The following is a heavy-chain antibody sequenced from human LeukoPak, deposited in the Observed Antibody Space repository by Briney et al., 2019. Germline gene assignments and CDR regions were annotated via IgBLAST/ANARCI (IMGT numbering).Heavy chain of an antibody. CDR2: IYYSGST. D-gene: IGHD3-10*01. CDR1: GGSISSYY. CDR3: ASLNYYGSGSYWAYYFDY. Sequence: SETLSLTCTVSGGSISSYYWSWIRQPPGKGLEWIGYIYYSGSTNYNPSLKSRVTISVDTSKNQFSLKLSSVTAADTAVYYCASLNYYGSGSYWAYYFDYWGRGTLVTVSS. J-gene: IGHJ4*02. V-gene: IGHV4-59*01.